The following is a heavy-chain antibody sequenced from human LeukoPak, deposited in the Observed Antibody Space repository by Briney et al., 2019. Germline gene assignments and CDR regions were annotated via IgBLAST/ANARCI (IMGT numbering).Heavy chain of an antibody. D-gene: IGHD4-11*01. CDR1: GYTFTIYY. V-gene: IGHV1-46*01. CDR2: INPSGGST. Sequence: ASVKVSCKSSGYTFTIYYMHWVRQAPGQGLEWMGKINPSGGSTTYAQKFQGRVTMTRDTSTSTVYMEVISLRSEDTAVYYCAKGSNWAFYFDYWGQGTLVTVSS. J-gene: IGHJ4*02. CDR3: AKGSNWAFYFDY.